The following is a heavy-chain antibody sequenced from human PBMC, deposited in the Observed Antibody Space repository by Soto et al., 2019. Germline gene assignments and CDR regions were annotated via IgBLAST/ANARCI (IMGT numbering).Heavy chain of an antibody. V-gene: IGHV2-5*01. CDR1: GLSLSTSGVG. J-gene: IGHJ4*02. D-gene: IGHD2-21*02. CDR2: IYWNDDK. CDR3: AHTGTVVTPGY. Sequence: QITLKESGPTLVKPTQTLTLTCTFSGLSLSTSGVGVGWIRQPPGKALEWLALIYWNDDKRYSPSLKSRLTITKDTSKNQVVLTMTNMDPVDTATYYCAHTGTVVTPGYWGQGTLVTVSS.